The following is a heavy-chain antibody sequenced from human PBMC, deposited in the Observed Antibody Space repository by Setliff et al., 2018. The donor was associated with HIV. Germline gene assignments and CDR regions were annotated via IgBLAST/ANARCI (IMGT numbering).Heavy chain of an antibody. CDR1: GYTFTDYY. CDR2: VSGYNGNT. V-gene: IGHV1-2*02. J-gene: IGHJ6*03. Sequence: GASVKVSCKASGYTFTDYYMHWVRQAPGQGLEWMGWVSGYNGNTNYAQKFQGRVTMTRDTSISTAYMEVSSLRSDDTAVYYCATSSRIYYYSYMDVWGKGTTVTVSS. CDR3: ATSSRIYYYSYMDV. D-gene: IGHD2-2*01.